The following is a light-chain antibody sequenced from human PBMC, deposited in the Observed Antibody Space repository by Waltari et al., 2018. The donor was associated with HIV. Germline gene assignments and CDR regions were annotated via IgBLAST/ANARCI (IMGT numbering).Light chain of an antibody. CDR1: SLRNNY. J-gene: IGLJ2*01. CDR3: NCRGNSGNKVL. V-gene: IGLV3-19*01. Sequence: SSELTQDPAVSVALGQKVMITCQGDSLRNNYASWYQQKPGQAPVLVFYGRDGRPSGIPDRFYGASSGNTASLTMSGGQAEDEADYYCNCRGNSGNKVLFGGGTRLTVL. CDR2: GRD.